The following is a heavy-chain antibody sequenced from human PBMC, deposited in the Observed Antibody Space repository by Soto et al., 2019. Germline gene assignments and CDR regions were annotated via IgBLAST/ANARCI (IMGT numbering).Heavy chain of an antibody. D-gene: IGHD1-1*01. CDR3: ARGNRPPTYCFEY. CDR1: VCKVCRYR. J-gene: IGHJ4*02. Sequence: LTISYKGRVCKVCRYRLSPVPQNPGKGLELMGIMYPGDSDTRYSPSFQGQVTISADKSISTAYLQWSSLKASDTAIYYCARGNRPPTYCFEYWGQGTLVTVSS. V-gene: IGHV5-51*01. CDR2: MYPGDSDT.